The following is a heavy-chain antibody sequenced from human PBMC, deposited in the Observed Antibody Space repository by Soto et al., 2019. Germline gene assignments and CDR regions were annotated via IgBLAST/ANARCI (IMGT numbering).Heavy chain of an antibody. V-gene: IGHV4-30-4*01. J-gene: IGHJ4*02. D-gene: IGHD6-19*01. CDR1: GGSISSGDYY. CDR2: IYYSGST. Sequence: PSETLSLTCTVSGGSISSGDYYWSWIRQPPGKGLEWIGYIYYSGSTYYNPSLKSRVTISVDTSKNQFSLKLSSVTAADTAVYYCARLVQMQWLVPYFDYWGQGTLVTVSS. CDR3: ARLVQMQWLVPYFDY.